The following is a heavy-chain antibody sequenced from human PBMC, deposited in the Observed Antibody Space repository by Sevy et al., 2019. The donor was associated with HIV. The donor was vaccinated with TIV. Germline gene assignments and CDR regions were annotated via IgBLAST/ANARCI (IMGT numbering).Heavy chain of an antibody. CDR2: ISYDGSNK. V-gene: IGHV3-30*18. Sequence: GGSLRLSCAASGFTFSSYGMHWVRQAPGKGLEWVAVISYDGSNKYYADSVKGRFTISRDNSKNTLYLQMNSLRAEDTAVYYCAKAPEGGPFGPWVQGTLVTVSS. CDR1: GFTFSSYG. J-gene: IGHJ5*02. D-gene: IGHD1-26*01. CDR3: AKAPEGGPFGP.